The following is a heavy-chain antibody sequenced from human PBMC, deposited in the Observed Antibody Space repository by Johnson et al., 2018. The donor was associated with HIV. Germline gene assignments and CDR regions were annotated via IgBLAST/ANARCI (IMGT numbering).Heavy chain of an antibody. V-gene: IGHV3-66*01. D-gene: IGHD5-24*01. CDR2: IYSGGST. CDR1: GFTFSSYA. Sequence: VQLVESGGGLVQPGGSLRLSCAASGFTFSSYAMSWVRQAPGKGLEWVSVIYSGGSTYYADSVNGRFTISRDNSKNTLYLQMNSLRAEDTALYYCARACRDGYTCDAFDIWGQGTMVTVSS. J-gene: IGHJ3*02. CDR3: ARACRDGYTCDAFDI.